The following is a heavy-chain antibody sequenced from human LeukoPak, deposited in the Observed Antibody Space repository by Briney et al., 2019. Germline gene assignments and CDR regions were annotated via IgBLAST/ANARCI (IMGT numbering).Heavy chain of an antibody. Sequence: ASVRVSCKASASTFISYDINWVRQATGQGLEWMGWMDPNTGNTGCAQKFQGRVTMTRNTSITIAYMESSSLTSEDTAVYYCTRATRGTSYYDFWGQGTLVLVSS. CDR2: MDPNTGNT. V-gene: IGHV1-8*01. D-gene: IGHD6-25*01. J-gene: IGHJ4*01. CDR3: TRATRGTSYYDF. CDR1: ASTFISYD.